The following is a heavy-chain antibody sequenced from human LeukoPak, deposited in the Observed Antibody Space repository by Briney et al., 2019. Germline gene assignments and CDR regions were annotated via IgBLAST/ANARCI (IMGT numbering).Heavy chain of an antibody. CDR1: GGSFSGYY. V-gene: IGHV4-34*01. Sequence: PSETLSLTCAVYGGSFSGYYWSWIRQPPGKGLEWIGEINYSGSTDYNSSLKSRVFISVDTSKNQFSLKVTSVSAADMAIYYCARGSYYDFWSGYGWETFFFDYWGQGHLVAVSS. D-gene: IGHD3-3*01. J-gene: IGHJ4*02. CDR3: ARGSYYDFWSGYGWETFFFDY. CDR2: INYSGST.